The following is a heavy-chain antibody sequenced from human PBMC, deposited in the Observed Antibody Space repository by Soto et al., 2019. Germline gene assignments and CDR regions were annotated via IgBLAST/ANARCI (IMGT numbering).Heavy chain of an antibody. Sequence: SETLSLTCAVYGGSFSGYYWSWIRQPPGKGLEWIGEINHSGSTNYNPSLKSRVTISVDTSKNQFSLKLRSVTAADTAVYYCARVVWSGYYYFDYWGQGTLVTVSS. V-gene: IGHV4-34*01. J-gene: IGHJ4*02. CDR3: ARVVWSGYYYFDY. CDR1: GGSFSGYY. CDR2: INHSGST. D-gene: IGHD3-3*01.